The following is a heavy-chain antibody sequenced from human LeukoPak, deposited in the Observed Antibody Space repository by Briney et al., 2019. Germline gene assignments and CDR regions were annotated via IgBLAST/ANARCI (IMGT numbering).Heavy chain of an antibody. CDR3: ARDRVAAAGSGGFDP. CDR1: GFTFSSYA. V-gene: IGHV3-30-3*01. D-gene: IGHD6-13*01. J-gene: IGHJ5*02. Sequence: GRSLRLSCAASGFTFSSYAMHWVRQAPGKGLEWVTVISYDGSNKYYADSVKGRFTISRDNSKNTLYLQMNSLRAEDTAVYYCARDRVAAAGSGGFDPWGQGTLVTVSS. CDR2: ISYDGSNK.